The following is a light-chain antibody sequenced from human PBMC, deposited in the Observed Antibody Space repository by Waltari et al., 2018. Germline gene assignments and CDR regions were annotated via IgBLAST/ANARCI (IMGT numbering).Light chain of an antibody. CDR3: QQYYTSLWT. V-gene: IGKV4-1*01. J-gene: IGKJ1*01. CDR2: WAS. Sequence: DIVMTQSPDSLAVSLGERAAINCQSSQSVFSTPNKKNFLAWYQQKPGQPPKRLISWASTRESGVPDRFSGSGSGTDFTLTISSLQAEDVAVYYCQQYYTSLWTFGQGTKVEIK. CDR1: QSVFSTPNKKNF.